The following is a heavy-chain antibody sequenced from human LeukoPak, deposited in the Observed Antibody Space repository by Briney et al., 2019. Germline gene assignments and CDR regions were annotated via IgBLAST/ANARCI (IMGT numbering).Heavy chain of an antibody. D-gene: IGHD6-19*01. CDR2: IYSGGST. J-gene: IGHJ4*02. Sequence: GGSLRLSCAASGFTVSSNYMSWVRQAPGKGLEWVSVIYSGGSTYYADSVKGRFTISRDNSKNTLYLQMNSLRAEDTAVYYCARESGYSSGWYERYFDFWGQGTLVNVSS. V-gene: IGHV3-53*01. CDR3: ARESGYSSGWYERYFDF. CDR1: GFTVSSNY.